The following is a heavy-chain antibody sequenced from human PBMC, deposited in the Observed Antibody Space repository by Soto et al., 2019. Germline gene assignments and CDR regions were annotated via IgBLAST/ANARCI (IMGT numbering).Heavy chain of an antibody. CDR3: ARVGYSSGLEWFDP. V-gene: IGHV4-34*01. D-gene: IGHD6-19*01. J-gene: IGHJ5*02. CDR2: INHSGST. Sequence: SETLSLTCAVYGGSFSGYYWSWIRQPPGKGLEWIGEINHSGSTNYNPSLKSRVTIPVDTSKNQFSLKLSSVTAADTAVYYCARVGYSSGLEWFDPGGQGTLVT. CDR1: GGSFSGYY.